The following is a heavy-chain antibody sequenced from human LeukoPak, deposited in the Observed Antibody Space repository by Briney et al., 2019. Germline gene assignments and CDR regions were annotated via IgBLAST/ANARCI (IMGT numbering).Heavy chain of an antibody. CDR1: GGSISSHY. D-gene: IGHD2-15*01. CDR3: ERDALVGYFSYYYMDV. Sequence: SETLSLTCTVSGGSISSHYWTWIRQSPVKGLEWIGDISNSGSTSYNPSLKSRVTISIDTSKNQFSLKLSSVTAADTAVYYFERDALVGYFSYYYMDVWGKGTTVMVSS. V-gene: IGHV4-59*11. CDR2: ISNSGST. J-gene: IGHJ6*03.